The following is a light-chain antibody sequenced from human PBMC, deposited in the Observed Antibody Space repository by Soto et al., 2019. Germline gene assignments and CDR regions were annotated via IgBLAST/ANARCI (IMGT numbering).Light chain of an antibody. CDR3: QHYNSYSEA. V-gene: IGKV1-5*03. CDR2: KAS. Sequence: DIHMTHSRSTLSLSLVDRVTGTCRASQTISSWLAWYQQKPGKAPKLLIYKASTLKSGVPSRFSGSGSGTEFTLTISSLQPDDFATYYCQHYNSYSEAFGQGTKVDIK. CDR1: QTISSW. J-gene: IGKJ1*01.